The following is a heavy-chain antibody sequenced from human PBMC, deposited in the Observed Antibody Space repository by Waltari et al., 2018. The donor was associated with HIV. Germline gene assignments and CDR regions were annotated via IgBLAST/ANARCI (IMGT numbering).Heavy chain of an antibody. CDR1: GFTFGIPA. V-gene: IGHV3-30-3*01. CDR3: VSERAHFNDFQT. D-gene: IGHD3-16*01. J-gene: IGHJ4*02. CDR2: ISYDGTKK. Sequence: VQLVVSGGGVVQLGTSLTLSCAPSGFTFGIPAMHWARQAPAKGLEWVALISYDGTKKSHGDSVKRRLTIARDISKATLFLEMTTVRADDTAVYYCVSERAHFNDFQTWGLGTLVIVSA.